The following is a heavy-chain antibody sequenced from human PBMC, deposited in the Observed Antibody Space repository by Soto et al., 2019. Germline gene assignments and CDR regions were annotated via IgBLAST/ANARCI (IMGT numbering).Heavy chain of an antibody. D-gene: IGHD6-19*01. V-gene: IGHV1-18*01. CDR2: ISAYNGNT. J-gene: IGHJ6*02. CDR3: ARIPYSSGWYGYYYGMDV. Sequence: QVQLVQSGAEVKKPGASVKVSCKASGYTFTSYGISWVRQAPGQGLEWMGWISAYNGNTNYAQKLQGRVTTTTDTSTSTAYMERRSLRSDDTAVYYCARIPYSSGWYGYYYGMDVWGQGTTVTVSS. CDR1: GYTFTSYG.